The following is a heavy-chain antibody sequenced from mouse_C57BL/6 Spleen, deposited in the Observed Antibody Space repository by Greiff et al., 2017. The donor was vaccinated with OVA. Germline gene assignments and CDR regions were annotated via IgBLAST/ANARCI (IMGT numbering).Heavy chain of an antibody. CDR1: GFSLTSYG. CDR2: IWGGGSS. D-gene: IGHD2-3*01. J-gene: IGHJ2*01. CDR3: AEHAGYDGSDCFDY. Sequence: VKVVESGPGLVAPSQSLSITCTVSGFSLTSYGVDWVRQPPGKGLEWLGVIWGGGSSNSNSALMSRPSISKENANSQVCIKKNRLQTDDTAMYYWAEHAGYDGSDCFDYWGQGTTLTVSS. V-gene: IGHV2-9*01.